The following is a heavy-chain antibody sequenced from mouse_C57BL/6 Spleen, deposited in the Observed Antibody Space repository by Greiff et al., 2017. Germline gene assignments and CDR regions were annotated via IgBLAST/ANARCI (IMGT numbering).Heavy chain of an antibody. Sequence: VQLVESGPELVKPGASVKLSCKASGYTFTSYDINWVKQRPGQGLEWIGWIYPRDGSTKYNEKFKGKATLTVDTSSSTAYMELHSLTSEDSAVYFCARVPFPVVATPYYVDYWGQGTTLTVSS. CDR1: GYTFTSYD. D-gene: IGHD1-1*01. CDR3: ARVPFPVVATPYYVDY. J-gene: IGHJ2*01. V-gene: IGHV1-85*01. CDR2: IYPRDGST.